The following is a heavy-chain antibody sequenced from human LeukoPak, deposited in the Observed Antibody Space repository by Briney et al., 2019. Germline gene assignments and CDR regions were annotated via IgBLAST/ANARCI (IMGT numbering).Heavy chain of an antibody. Sequence: ASVKVSCKASGYTFTGYYMHWVRQAPGQGLGWMGWINPNSGGTNYAQKFQGRVTMTRDTSISTAYMELSRLRSDDTAVYYCARGSLAMVYYYGMDVWGQGTTVTVSS. J-gene: IGHJ6*02. CDR2: INPNSGGT. CDR3: ARGSLAMVYYYGMDV. CDR1: GYTFTGYY. V-gene: IGHV1-2*02. D-gene: IGHD5-18*01.